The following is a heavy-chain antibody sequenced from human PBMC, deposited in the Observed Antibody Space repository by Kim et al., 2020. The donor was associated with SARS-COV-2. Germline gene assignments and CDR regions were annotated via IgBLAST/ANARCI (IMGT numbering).Heavy chain of an antibody. V-gene: IGHV1-2*04. CDR3: ARDQGGYDYFRGCCSGGSCYNHGIEI. D-gene: IGHD2-15*01. J-gene: IGHJ6*02. CDR2: INPNSGGT. Sequence: ASVKVSCKASGYTFTGYDMHWVRQAPGQGLAWMGWINPNSGGTNYAQKFQGWVTLNRDTSSSTAYMELSRLRSDDTAVYYCARDQGGYDYFRGCCSGGSCYNHGIEIWGQGPTGTVSS. CDR1: GYTFTGYD.